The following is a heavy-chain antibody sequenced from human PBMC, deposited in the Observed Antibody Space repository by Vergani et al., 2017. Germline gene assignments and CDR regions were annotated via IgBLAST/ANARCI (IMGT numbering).Heavy chain of an antibody. CDR1: GFTVSSNY. CDR2: IYSGGST. D-gene: IGHD6-19*01. Sequence: EVQLVESGGGLVKPGGSLRLSCAASGFTVSSNYMSWVRQAPGKGLEWVSVIYSGGSTYYADSVKGRFTISGDNSKNTLYLQMNSLRAADTAVYYCASFAPRSSSGWYHKSLFYWGQGTLVTVSS. J-gene: IGHJ4*02. CDR3: ASFAPRSSSGWYHKSLFY. V-gene: IGHV3-66*01.